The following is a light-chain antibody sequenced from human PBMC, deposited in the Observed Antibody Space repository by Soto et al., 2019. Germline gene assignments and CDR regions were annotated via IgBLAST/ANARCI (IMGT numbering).Light chain of an antibody. CDR1: QSVSNN. CDR2: GAS. V-gene: IGKV3-15*01. CDR3: QQYNNWART. Sequence: EMLMTQSPATLSVSPGERATLSCRASQSVSNNLSWYQQKPGQAPRLLMYGASTRATGIPARFSGSGSGTEFTLTIRSLQSADFAVYFCQQYNNWARTFGQGTKVEVK. J-gene: IGKJ1*01.